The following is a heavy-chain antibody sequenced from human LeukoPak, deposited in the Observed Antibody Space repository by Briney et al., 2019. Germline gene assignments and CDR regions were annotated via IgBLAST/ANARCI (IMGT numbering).Heavy chain of an antibody. D-gene: IGHD3-9*01. CDR3: ARVRYFDWLLNY. J-gene: IGHJ4*02. CDR1: GFTFSSYG. Sequence: GSLRLSCAASGFTFSSYGMHWVRQAPGKGLDWVAFIRYDGRNKYYADSVKGRFTISRDNSKNTLYLQMNSLRAEDTAVYYCARVRYFDWLLNYWGQGTLVTVSS. V-gene: IGHV3-30*02. CDR2: IRYDGRNK.